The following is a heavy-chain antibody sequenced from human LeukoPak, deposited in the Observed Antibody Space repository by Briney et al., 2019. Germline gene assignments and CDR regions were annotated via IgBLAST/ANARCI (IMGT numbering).Heavy chain of an antibody. V-gene: IGHV4-39*07. CDR3: ARGRYGYCSGGSCYSRGDYYYGMDV. CDR1: GGSISSSSYY. CDR2: IYYSGST. Sequence: SETLSLTCTVSGGSISSSSYYWGWIRQPPGKGLEWIGSIYYSGSTYYNPSLKSRVTISVDTSKNQFSLKLSSVTAADTAVYYCARGRYGYCSGGSCYSRGDYYYGMDVWGKGTTVTVSS. D-gene: IGHD2-15*01. J-gene: IGHJ6*04.